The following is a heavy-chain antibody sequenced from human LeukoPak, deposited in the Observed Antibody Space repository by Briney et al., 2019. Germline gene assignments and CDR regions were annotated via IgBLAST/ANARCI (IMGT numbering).Heavy chain of an antibody. CDR1: GFTFSSYS. J-gene: IGHJ4*02. CDR2: ISSGSSYI. Sequence: GGSLRLSCAASGFTFSSYSMNWVRQAPGKGLEWVSSISSGSSYIYYADSVKGRFTISRDNAKNSLYLQMNSLRAEDTAVYYCARDKVPAAIPIDYWGQGTLVTVSS. CDR3: ARDKVPAAIPIDY. V-gene: IGHV3-21*01. D-gene: IGHD2-2*01.